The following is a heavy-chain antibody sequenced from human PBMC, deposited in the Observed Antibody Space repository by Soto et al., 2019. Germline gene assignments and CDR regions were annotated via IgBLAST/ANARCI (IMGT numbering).Heavy chain of an antibody. D-gene: IGHD4-4*01. CDR1: GFTFSRYS. Sequence: GGSLRLSCAASGFTFSRYSLNWVRQAPGKGLEWVSYISSTSGTIYYADSVKGRFTISRDNAKNSLYLQMNSLGAEDTGVYYCARGPNDYSNPYYYYYMDVWGKGTTVTVSS. CDR2: ISSTSGTI. V-gene: IGHV3-48*01. J-gene: IGHJ6*03. CDR3: ARGPNDYSNPYYYYYMDV.